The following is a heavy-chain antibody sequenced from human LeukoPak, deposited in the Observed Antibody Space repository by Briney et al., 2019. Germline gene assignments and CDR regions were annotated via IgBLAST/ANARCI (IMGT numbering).Heavy chain of an antibody. D-gene: IGHD3-9*01. V-gene: IGHV4-34*01. CDR3: ARLNYYDILTGYYQTLDY. CDR2: INHSGST. J-gene: IGHJ4*02. Sequence: SETLSLTCAVYGGSFSGYYWSWIRQPPGKGLEWIGEINHSGSTNYNPSLESRVTISVDTSKNQFSLKLSSVTAADTAVYYCARLNYYDILTGYYQTLDYWGQGTLVTVSS. CDR1: GGSFSGYY.